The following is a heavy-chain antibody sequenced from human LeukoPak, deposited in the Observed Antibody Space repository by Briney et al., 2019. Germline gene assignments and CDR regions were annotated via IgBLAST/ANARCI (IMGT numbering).Heavy chain of an antibody. J-gene: IGHJ4*02. D-gene: IGHD2-15*01. CDR2: ISAYNGDT. CDR1: GYTFTSYG. CDR3: ARVRGYCSGGSCLALRRPDY. Sequence: ASVKVSCKASGYTFTSYGISWVRQAPGQGLEWMGWISAYNGDTNYAQKLQGRVTMTTDTSTSTAYMELRSLRSDDTAVYYCARVRGYCSGGSCLALRRPDYWGQGTLVTVSS. V-gene: IGHV1-18*01.